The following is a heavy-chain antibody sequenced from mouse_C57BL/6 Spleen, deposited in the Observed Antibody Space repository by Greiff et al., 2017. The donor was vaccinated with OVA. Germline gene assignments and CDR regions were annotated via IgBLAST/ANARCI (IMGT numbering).Heavy chain of an antibody. CDR2: IHPNSGST. V-gene: IGHV1-64*01. CDR3: VYYDYSWFAY. D-gene: IGHD2-4*01. Sequence: QVQLQQPGAELVKPGASVKLSCKASGYTFTSYWMHWVKQRPGQGLEWIGMIHPNSGSTNYNEKFKSKATLTVDKSSSTAYMQLSSLTSEDSAVYYCVYYDYSWFAYWGQGTLVTVAA. J-gene: IGHJ3*01. CDR1: GYTFTSYW.